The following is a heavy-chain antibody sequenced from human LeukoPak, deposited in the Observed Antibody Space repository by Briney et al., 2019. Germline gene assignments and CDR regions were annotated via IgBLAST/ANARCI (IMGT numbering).Heavy chain of an antibody. CDR1: GFTLSSFE. D-gene: IGHD3-3*01. Sequence: HPGGSLRLSCAASGFTLSSFEMSWVRQAPGKGGEGVSYISSGSAIWYADSVKGRFTISRDNAKNSLYLQMNSLRAEDTAVYYCARSFFGVVPSFDYWGQGTLVTVSP. V-gene: IGHV3-48*03. J-gene: IGHJ4*02. CDR2: ISSGSAI. CDR3: ARSFFGVVPSFDY.